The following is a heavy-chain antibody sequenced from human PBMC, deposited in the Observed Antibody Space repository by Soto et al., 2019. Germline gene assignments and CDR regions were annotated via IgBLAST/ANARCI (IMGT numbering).Heavy chain of an antibody. V-gene: IGHV3-7*03. D-gene: IGHD3-22*01. CDR3: ARGGSDYYDSSGYLDY. Sequence: GGSLRLSCAASRFTFSSYWMSWVRQAPGKGLEWVANIKQDGSEKYYVDSVKGRFTISRDNAKNSLYLQMNSLGAEDTAVYYCARGGSDYYDSSGYLDYWGQGTLVTVSS. CDR2: IKQDGSEK. J-gene: IGHJ4*02. CDR1: RFTFSSYW.